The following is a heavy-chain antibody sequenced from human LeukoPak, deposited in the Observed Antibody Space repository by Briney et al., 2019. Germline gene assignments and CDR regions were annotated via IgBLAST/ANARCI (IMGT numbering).Heavy chain of an antibody. D-gene: IGHD2-2*01. CDR3: AREVGCSSTSCYEENWFDP. CDR1: GGSISSGGYY. Sequence: SETLSLTCTVSGGSISSGGYYWRWIRQHPGKGLEWIEYIYYSGSTYYNPSLKSRVTISVDTSKNQFSLKLSSVTAADTAVYYRAREVGCSSTSCYEENWFDPWGQGTLVTVSS. V-gene: IGHV4-31*03. CDR2: IYYSGST. J-gene: IGHJ5*02.